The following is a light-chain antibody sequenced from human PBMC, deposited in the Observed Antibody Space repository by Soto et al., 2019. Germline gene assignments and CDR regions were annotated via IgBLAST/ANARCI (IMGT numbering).Light chain of an antibody. Sequence: QLVLTQPPSASGTPGKRVTMPCSGSSSKLVSYSVSWYLHLPGTAPKLLIYSDNQRPSGVPDRFSGSKSGTSASLAISGLHSDDEADYYCASWDDSLNGQVVGRGTKLTVL. CDR3: ASWDDSLNGQV. V-gene: IGLV1-44*01. J-gene: IGLJ3*02. CDR2: SDN. CDR1: SSKLVSYS.